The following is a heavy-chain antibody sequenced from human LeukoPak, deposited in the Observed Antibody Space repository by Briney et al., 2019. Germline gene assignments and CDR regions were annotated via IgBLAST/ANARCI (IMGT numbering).Heavy chain of an antibody. Sequence: GGSLRLSCAVSGFTFSGFSMSWVRQASGKGLEWIGRIRSKTNNYATTYAASVTGRFTISRDNSKNTLYLQMNSLRAEDTAVYYCAKDRVTYYGSGSYQFDYWGQGTLVTVSS. CDR2: IRSKTNNYAT. J-gene: IGHJ4*02. V-gene: IGHV3-73*01. CDR3: AKDRVTYYGSGSYQFDY. D-gene: IGHD3-10*01. CDR1: GFTFSGFS.